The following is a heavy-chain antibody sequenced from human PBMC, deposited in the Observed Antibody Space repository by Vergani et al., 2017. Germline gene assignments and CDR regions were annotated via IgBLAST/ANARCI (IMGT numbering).Heavy chain of an antibody. Sequence: EVQLVESGGGLVQPGGSLRLSCAASGFTFSSYWMHWVRQAPGKGLVWVSRINSDGSSTSYADSVKGRFTISRDNAKNTLYLQMNSLRAEDTAVYYCARVWGGVVVAATGIDYWGQGTLVTVSS. CDR1: GFTFSSYW. CDR2: INSDGSST. V-gene: IGHV3-74*01. CDR3: ARVWGGVVVAATGIDY. J-gene: IGHJ4*02. D-gene: IGHD2-15*01.